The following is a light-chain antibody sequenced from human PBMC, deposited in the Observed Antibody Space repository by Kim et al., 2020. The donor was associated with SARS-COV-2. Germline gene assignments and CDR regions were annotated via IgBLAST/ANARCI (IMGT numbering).Light chain of an antibody. CDR3: SSNTISSTLE. CDR2: DVS. CDR1: NSYAGGYAY. Sequence: QAFPLSCTRTNSYAGGYAYAAWYQKNTGKAPILMVLDVSNRPSGVSNRFLGSKSGNTASLTISRLQAEDETDYYCSSNTISSTLEFGGGTKLTVL. J-gene: IGLJ2*01. V-gene: IGLV2-14*03.